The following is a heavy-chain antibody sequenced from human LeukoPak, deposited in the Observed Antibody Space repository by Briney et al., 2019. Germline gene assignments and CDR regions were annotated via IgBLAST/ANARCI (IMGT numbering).Heavy chain of an antibody. Sequence: GGSLRPSCAASGFTFSTYAMSWVRQAPGKGLEWVSGIRGSGDSTYYADSVKGRFTISRDNSKNTLYLQMNSLRAEDTAVYYCAKGHTDSEWLYFDSWGQGSLVTVSS. J-gene: IGHJ4*02. CDR3: AKGHTDSEWLYFDS. D-gene: IGHD5-12*01. CDR1: GFTFSTYA. CDR2: IRGSGDST. V-gene: IGHV3-23*01.